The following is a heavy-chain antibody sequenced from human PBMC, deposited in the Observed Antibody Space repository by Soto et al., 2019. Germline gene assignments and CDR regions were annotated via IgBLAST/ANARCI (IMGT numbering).Heavy chain of an antibody. CDR3: TTLTGIAAAGTPRDYYYGMDV. Sequence: PXESLRLSCAASGFTFRSPWMSWVRQAPGKGLEWVGRIKSKTDGGTTDYAAPVKGRFTISRDDSKNTLYLQMNSLKTEDTAVYYCTTLTGIAAAGTPRDYYYGMDVWGQGTTVTVSS. D-gene: IGHD6-13*01. CDR2: IKSKTDGGTT. J-gene: IGHJ6*02. V-gene: IGHV3-15*01. CDR1: GFTFRSPW.